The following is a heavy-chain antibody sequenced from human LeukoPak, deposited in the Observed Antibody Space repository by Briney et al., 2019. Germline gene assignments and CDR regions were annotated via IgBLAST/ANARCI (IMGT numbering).Heavy chain of an antibody. CDR2: IKQDGSEK. D-gene: IGHD3-9*01. CDR1: GFTFSSYW. V-gene: IGHV3-7*04. J-gene: IGHJ3*02. Sequence: GGSLRLSCAASGFTFSSYWMSWVRQAPGKGLEWVANIKQDGSEKYYVDSVKGRFTISRDNAKNSLYLQMNSLRAEDTAVYYCARYRYFDWSTDAFDIRGQGTMVTVSS. CDR3: ARYRYFDWSTDAFDI.